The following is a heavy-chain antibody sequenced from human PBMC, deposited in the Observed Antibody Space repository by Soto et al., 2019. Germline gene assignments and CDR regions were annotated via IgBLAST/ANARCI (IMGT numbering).Heavy chain of an antibody. J-gene: IGHJ6*02. D-gene: IGHD5-18*01. CDR2: ISSNGGST. Sequence: QPGGSLRLSCSASGFTFGSYAMHWVRQAPGKGLEYVSAISSNGGSTYYADSVKGRFTISRDNSKNTLYLQMSSLRAEDTAVYYCVKDAAMVLSYYYYGMDVWGQGTTVTVSS. V-gene: IGHV3-64D*06. CDR3: VKDAAMVLSYYYYGMDV. CDR1: GFTFGSYA.